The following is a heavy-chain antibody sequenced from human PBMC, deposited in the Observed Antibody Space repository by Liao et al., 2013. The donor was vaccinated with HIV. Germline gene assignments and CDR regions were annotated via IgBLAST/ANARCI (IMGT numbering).Heavy chain of an antibody. CDR2: ISHSGNT. CDR3: ARVKGAFDV. CDR1: GGSINSGGYS. J-gene: IGHJ3*01. Sequence: QLQLRESGSGLVRPAQILSLTCGVSGGSINSGGYSWSWIRQPPGKALEWIGYISHSGNTYYNPSLKSRVAISVDGSKNQFSLNLTSVTAADTAIYYCARVKGAFDVWGLGTMVIVSS. V-gene: IGHV4-30-2*01.